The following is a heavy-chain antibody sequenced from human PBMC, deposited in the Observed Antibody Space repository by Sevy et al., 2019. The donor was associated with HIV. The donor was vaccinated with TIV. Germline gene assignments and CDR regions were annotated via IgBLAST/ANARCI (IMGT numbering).Heavy chain of an antibody. Sequence: ASVKVSCQTSGYSFTNYGVSWVRQAPGQGLEWMGWISTYRGDSEYAEKFQGRVTLTRDTSTSTGYMELRNLKSDDTAVYYCAIGYCRTSSCYGSTWFDPWGQGTLVTVSS. J-gene: IGHJ5*02. CDR3: AIGYCRTSSCYGSTWFDP. CDR2: ISTYRGDS. CDR1: GYSFTNYG. V-gene: IGHV1-18*01. D-gene: IGHD2-2*01.